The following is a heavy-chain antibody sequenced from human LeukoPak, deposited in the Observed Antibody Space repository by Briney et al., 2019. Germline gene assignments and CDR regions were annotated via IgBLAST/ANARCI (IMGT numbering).Heavy chain of an antibody. CDR3: AKDNYYDSSGAFDY. V-gene: IGHV3-9*01. J-gene: IGHJ4*02. Sequence: GGSLRLSCAASGFTFDDYAMPWVRHAPGKGLEWVSGISWNSGSIGYADSVKGRFTISRDNAKNSLYLQLNSLRAEDTALYYCAKDNYYDSSGAFDYWGQGTLVTVSA. D-gene: IGHD3-22*01. CDR1: GFTFDDYA. CDR2: ISWNSGSI.